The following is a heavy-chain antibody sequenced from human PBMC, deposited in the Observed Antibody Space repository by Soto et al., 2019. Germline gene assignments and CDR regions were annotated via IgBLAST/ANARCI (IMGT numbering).Heavy chain of an antibody. CDR3: SMVKSQYSYGSGPDY. D-gene: IGHD5-18*01. J-gene: IGHJ4*02. CDR2: ISYDGSNK. Sequence: PGGSLRLSCAASGVTFRSYAMHWVRQAPGKGLEWVAVISYDGSNKYYADSVKGRFTISRDNSKNTLYLQMNSLRAEDTAVYYCSMVKSQYSYGSGPDYRGQG. CDR1: GVTFRSYA. V-gene: IGHV3-30-3*01.